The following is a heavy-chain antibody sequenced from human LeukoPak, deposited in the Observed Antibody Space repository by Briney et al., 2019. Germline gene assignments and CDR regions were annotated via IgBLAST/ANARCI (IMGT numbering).Heavy chain of an antibody. CDR3: ARGRVTLAAAGTRNWFDP. Sequence: GASVKVSCTASGYTFTSYGISWVRQAPGQGLEWMGWISAYNGNTNYAQKLQGRVTMTTDTSTSTAYMELRSLGSDDTAVYYCARGRVTLAAAGTRNWFDPWGQGTLVTVSS. CDR2: ISAYNGNT. V-gene: IGHV1-18*04. CDR1: GYTFTSYG. J-gene: IGHJ5*02. D-gene: IGHD6-13*01.